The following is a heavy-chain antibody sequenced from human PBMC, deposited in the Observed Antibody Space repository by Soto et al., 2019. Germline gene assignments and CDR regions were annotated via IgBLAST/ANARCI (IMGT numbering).Heavy chain of an antibody. Sequence: GGSLRLSCAASGFTFSSYSMSWVRQAPGKGLEWVSGFRTSGDGGTTYYADSVKGRFTISRDNSKNMLFLQMDSLRAEDTAIYYCAKKVNSGPGSQYFDYWGQGTLVTVSS. CDR3: AKKVNSGPGSQYFDY. CDR2: FRTSGDGGTT. V-gene: IGHV3-23*01. CDR1: GFTFSSYS. D-gene: IGHD3-10*01. J-gene: IGHJ4*02.